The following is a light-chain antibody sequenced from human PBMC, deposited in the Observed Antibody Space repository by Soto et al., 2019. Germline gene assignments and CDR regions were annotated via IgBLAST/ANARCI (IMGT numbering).Light chain of an antibody. CDR1: SGSIASNF. CDR2: EDN. Sequence: NFMLNQPHSVSESPGKTVTISCTRSSGSIASNFVQWYQQRPGSAPTTVIYEDNQRPSGVPDRFSGSIDSSSNSASLTISGLKAEDEAAYYCQSYHSDNWGFGGGTKLTVL. J-gene: IGLJ2*01. V-gene: IGLV6-57*04. CDR3: QSYHSDNWG.